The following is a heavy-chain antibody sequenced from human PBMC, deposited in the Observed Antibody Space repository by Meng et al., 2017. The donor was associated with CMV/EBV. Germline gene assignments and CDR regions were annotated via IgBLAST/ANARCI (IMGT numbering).Heavy chain of an antibody. CDR3: ARFLGVVVPAAMRLGAVNWLDP. V-gene: IGHV5-51*01. CDR1: GYSFTSYW. J-gene: IGHJ5*02. Sequence: GESLKISCKGSGYSFTSYWIGWVRQMPGKGLEWVGIIYPGDSDTRYSPSFQGQVTISADKSISTAYLQWSSLKASDTAMYYCARFLGVVVPAAMRLGAVNWLDPWGQGTLVTVSS. CDR2: IYPGDSDT. D-gene: IGHD2-2*01.